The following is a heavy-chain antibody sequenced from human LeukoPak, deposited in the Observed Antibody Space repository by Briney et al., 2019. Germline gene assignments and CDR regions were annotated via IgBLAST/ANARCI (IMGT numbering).Heavy chain of an antibody. Sequence: GGSLRLSCVVSDFTVSSHHMAWVRQVPGKGLEWLSIIYSGGKSHNADSLKGRFTVSKDNFRNTCFLEMNSLRADDTAVYYCARCQGIAMADFRGDYYYCYMDVWGKGTTVSVSS. CDR1: DFTVSSHH. CDR2: IYSGGKS. V-gene: IGHV3-53*01. D-gene: IGHD6-19*01. CDR3: ARCQGIAMADFRGDYYYCYMDV. J-gene: IGHJ6*03.